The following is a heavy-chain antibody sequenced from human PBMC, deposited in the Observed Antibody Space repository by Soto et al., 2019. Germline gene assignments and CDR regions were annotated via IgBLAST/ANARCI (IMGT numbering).Heavy chain of an antibody. CDR2: IKQDGSEK. J-gene: IGHJ5*02. V-gene: IGHV3-7*01. CDR1: GFTFSSYW. D-gene: IGHD2-2*01. Sequence: GGSLRLSCAASGFTFSSYWMSWVRQAPGKGLEWVANIKQDGSEKYYVDSVKGRFTISRDNAKNSLYLQMNSLRAEDTAVYYCARDLNCISTSCYNWFDPWGQGTLVTVSS. CDR3: ARDLNCISTSCYNWFDP.